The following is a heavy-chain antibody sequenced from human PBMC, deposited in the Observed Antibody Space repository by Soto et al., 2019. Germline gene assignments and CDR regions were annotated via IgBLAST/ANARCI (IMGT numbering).Heavy chain of an antibody. Sequence: GGSLRLSCAASGFNVNSDYMNWVRQTPGKGLEWVTSIYSGETTYYADSVRGRFTISSDKSKNTLYFQLSSLRIEDTAVYYCTRDGRGLGRLSLFEYWGQGVLVTVSS. CDR2: IYSGETT. D-gene: IGHD2-21*02. J-gene: IGHJ4*02. V-gene: IGHV3-53*01. CDR3: TRDGRGLGRLSLFEY. CDR1: GFNVNSDY.